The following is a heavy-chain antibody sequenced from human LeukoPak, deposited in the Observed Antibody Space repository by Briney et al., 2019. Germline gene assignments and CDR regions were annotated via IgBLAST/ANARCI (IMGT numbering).Heavy chain of an antibody. CDR3: AKDDYGDSVDP. J-gene: IGHJ5*02. D-gene: IGHD4-17*01. CDR1: GFTFSSYG. Sequence: GGSLRLSCAASGFTFSSYGMHWVRQAPGKGLEWVSAISGSGGSTYYADSVKGRFTISRDNSKNTLYLQMNSLRAEDTAVYYCAKDDYGDSVDPWGQGTLVTVSS. V-gene: IGHV3-23*01. CDR2: ISGSGGST.